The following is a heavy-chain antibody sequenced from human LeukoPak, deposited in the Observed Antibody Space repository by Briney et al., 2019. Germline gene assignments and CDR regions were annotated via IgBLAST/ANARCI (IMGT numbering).Heavy chain of an antibody. CDR2: INPNSGGT. CDR3: ARVQYSSSYYFDY. CDR1: GYTFTGYY. Sequence: ASVKVSCKASGYTFTGYYMHWVRQAPGQGLEWMGRINPNSGGTNYAQKFKGRVTMTRDTSIGTAYMELSRLRSDDRAVYYCARVQYSSSYYFDYWGQGTLVTVSS. J-gene: IGHJ4*02. D-gene: IGHD6-6*01. V-gene: IGHV1-2*06.